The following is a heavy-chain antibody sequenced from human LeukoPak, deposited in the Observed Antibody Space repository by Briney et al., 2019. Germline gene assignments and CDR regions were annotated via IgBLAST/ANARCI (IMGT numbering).Heavy chain of an antibody. J-gene: IGHJ4*02. CDR3: AEAESSYCRI. CDR1: GFTFSSYA. CDR2: ISGSGGST. D-gene: IGHD3-10*01. V-gene: IGHV3-23*01. Sequence: GGSLRLSCAASGFTFSSYAMSWVRQAPERGLEWVSTISGSGGSTYYTDSVKGRFTISRDNSKNTLHLQMSSLRAEDTAIYYCAEAESSYCRIWGQGTLVTVSS.